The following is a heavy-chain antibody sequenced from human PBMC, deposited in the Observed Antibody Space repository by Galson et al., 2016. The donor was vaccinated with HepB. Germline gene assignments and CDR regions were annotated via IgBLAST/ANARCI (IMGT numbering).Heavy chain of an antibody. CDR2: IKHDGKEK. CDR3: ARDVPSDSWGAFDI. D-gene: IGHD3-16*01. J-gene: IGHJ3*02. CDR1: GFTFRDYW. V-gene: IGHV3-7*03. Sequence: LRLSCAASGFTFRDYWMNWVRQAPGKGLEWAAIIKHDGKEKHYAASVTGRFTISRGNGDNSLYLQVHSLRVEDTAVYYCARDVPSDSWGAFDIWGQGTMVTVSS.